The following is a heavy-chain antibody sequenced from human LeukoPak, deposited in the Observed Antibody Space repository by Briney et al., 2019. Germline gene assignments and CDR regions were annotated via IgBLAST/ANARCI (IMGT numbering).Heavy chain of an antibody. CDR2: INPTGGST. CDR1: GYIFTSYY. J-gene: IGHJ4*02. CDR3: ARAGYDSSGYYSY. D-gene: IGHD3-22*01. V-gene: IGHV1-46*01. Sequence: ASVKVSCKASGYIFTSYYMHWLRQAPGQGLEWVGLINPTGGSTTYAQNFQGRVTMTRDTSTTTVYMEVSSLRSDDTAVYYCARAGYDSSGYYSYWGQGTLVAVSS.